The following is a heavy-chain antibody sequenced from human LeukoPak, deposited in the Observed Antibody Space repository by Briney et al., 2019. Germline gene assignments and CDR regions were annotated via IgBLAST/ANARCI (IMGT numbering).Heavy chain of an antibody. V-gene: IGHV3-23*01. D-gene: IGHD6-13*01. CDR2: ISGSGGST. J-gene: IGHJ4*02. CDR3: AKARAKGVAAAGSY. Sequence: GGSLRLSCAASGFTFSSYAMSWVRQAPGKGLEWVSAISGSGGSTYYADSVKGRFTISRDNSKNTLYLQMNGLRAEDTAVYYCAKARAKGVAAAGSYWGQGTLVTVSS. CDR1: GFTFSSYA.